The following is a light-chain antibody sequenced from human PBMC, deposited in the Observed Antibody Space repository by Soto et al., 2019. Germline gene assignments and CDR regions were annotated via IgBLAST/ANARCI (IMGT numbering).Light chain of an antibody. V-gene: IGLV2-14*03. CDR3: NSYTSTFIYV. J-gene: IGLJ1*01. Sequence: QSVLTQPASVSGSPGQSITISCTGTSSDVGNHNCVSWYQQHPGKAPKLIIYNVTNRPSEISNRFSGSKSGNTASLTISGLQAEDEADYYCNSYTSTFIYVFGTGTKVTVL. CDR1: SSDVGNHNC. CDR2: NVT.